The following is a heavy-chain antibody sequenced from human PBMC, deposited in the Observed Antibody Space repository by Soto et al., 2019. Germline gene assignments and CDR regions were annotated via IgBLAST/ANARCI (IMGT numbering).Heavy chain of an antibody. J-gene: IGHJ6*02. D-gene: IGHD2-21*02. CDR2: MNPNSGNT. CDR1: GYTFTSYD. Sequence: ASVKVSCKASGYTFTSYDINWVRQATGQGLEWMGWMNPNSGNTGYAQKFQGRVTMTRNTSISTAYMELSSLRSEDTAVYYCARVRTGFIVVVTAIPYYYGMDVWGQGXTVTVYS. CDR3: ARVRTGFIVVVTAIPYYYGMDV. V-gene: IGHV1-8*01.